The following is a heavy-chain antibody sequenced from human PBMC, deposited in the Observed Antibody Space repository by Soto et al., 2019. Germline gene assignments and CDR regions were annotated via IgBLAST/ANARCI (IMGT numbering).Heavy chain of an antibody. CDR2: ISYDGSNK. V-gene: IGHV3-30*03. Sequence: QVQLVESGGGVVQPGRSLRLSCAASGFTFSSYGMHWVRQAPGKGLEWVAVISYDGSNKYYADSVKGRFTISRDNSKNTLYLQMNSLRAEDTAVYYCARGYYDSSGYYRGLYYYYGMDVWGQGTTVTVSS. CDR3: ARGYYDSSGYYRGLYYYYGMDV. CDR1: GFTFSSYG. D-gene: IGHD3-22*01. J-gene: IGHJ6*02.